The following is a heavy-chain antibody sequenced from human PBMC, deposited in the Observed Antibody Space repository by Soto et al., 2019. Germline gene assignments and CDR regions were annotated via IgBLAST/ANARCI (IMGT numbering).Heavy chain of an antibody. CDR1: GYTFTNYG. CDR3: ARGVGSGTYYNQYNWFDP. Sequence: QVQLVQSGAEVKKPGASVKVSCKASGYTFTNYGISWVRQAPGQGLEWMGWINTYNGNTNHAQKLQGRVTMPTDTSTSTACMELRSLRSDDTAVYYCARGVGSGTYYNQYNWFDPWGQGTLVTVSS. J-gene: IGHJ5*02. CDR2: INTYNGNT. V-gene: IGHV1-18*01. D-gene: IGHD3-10*01.